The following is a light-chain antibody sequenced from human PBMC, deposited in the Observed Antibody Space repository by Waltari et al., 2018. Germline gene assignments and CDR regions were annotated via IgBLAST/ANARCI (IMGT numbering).Light chain of an antibody. V-gene: IGKV3-20*01. CDR1: RSVDSSF. CDR2: GAS. Sequence: DIVFPQSPGTLSLSPGERATLSCRASRSVDSSFLAWYQQKPGQAPRLLIYGASSGAAGIPDRFSGSGSGTDFTLTIRRLEPEDFAVYYCQQYGSSPWTFGQGTKVEFK. J-gene: IGKJ1*01. CDR3: QQYGSSPWT.